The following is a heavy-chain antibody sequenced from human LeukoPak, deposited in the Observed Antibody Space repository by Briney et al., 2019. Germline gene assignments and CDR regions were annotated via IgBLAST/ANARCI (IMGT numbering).Heavy chain of an antibody. D-gene: IGHD6-13*01. Sequence: GGSLRLSCAATGNYWMHWVRQAPGQALEWLSGISGSGGTPYCADSVKGRFTISRDNSKNTLYLQMNSVRAGDMAVYYCISMSYSSSWDYWGQGTLVTVSS. V-gene: IGHV3-23*01. CDR1: GNYW. J-gene: IGHJ4*02. CDR2: ISGSGGTP. CDR3: ISMSYSSSWDY.